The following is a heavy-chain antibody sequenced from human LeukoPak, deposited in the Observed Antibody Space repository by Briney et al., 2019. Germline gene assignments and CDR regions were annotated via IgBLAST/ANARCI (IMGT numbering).Heavy chain of an antibody. J-gene: IGHJ3*02. V-gene: IGHV4-38-2*02. CDR1: GYSISSGYY. D-gene: IGHD5-24*01. CDR3: ARGLEDGYNSVAFDI. CDR2: IYHSGST. Sequence: PSETLSLTCTVSGYSISSGYYWGWIWQPPGKGLEWIGSIYHSGSTNYNPSLKSRVTISVDTSKNQFSLKLSSVTAADTAVYYCARGLEDGYNSVAFDIWGQGTMVTVSS.